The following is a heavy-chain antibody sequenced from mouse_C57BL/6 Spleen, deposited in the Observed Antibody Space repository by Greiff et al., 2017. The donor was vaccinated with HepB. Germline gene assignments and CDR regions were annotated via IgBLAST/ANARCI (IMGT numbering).Heavy chain of an antibody. D-gene: IGHD2-3*01. V-gene: IGHV1-82*01. Sequence: LMESGPELVKPGASVKISCKASGYAFSSSWMNWVKQRPGKGLEWIGRIYPGDGDTNYNGKFKGKATLTADKSSSTAYMQLSSLTSEDSAVYFCASYDGYYWYFDVWGTGTTVTVSS. CDR1: GYAFSSSW. J-gene: IGHJ1*03. CDR2: IYPGDGDT. CDR3: ASYDGYYWYFDV.